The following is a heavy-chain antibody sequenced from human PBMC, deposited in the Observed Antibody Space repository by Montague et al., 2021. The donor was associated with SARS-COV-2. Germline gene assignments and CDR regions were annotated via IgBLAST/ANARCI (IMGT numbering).Heavy chain of an antibody. V-gene: IGHV4-39*01. J-gene: IGHJ3*02. D-gene: IGHD6-19*01. Sequence: YNPSLKIRVTISVDTSKNQFSLKLSSVTAADTAVYYCARQENISGWLKTDAFDICGQGTMVTVSS. CDR3: ARQENISGWLKTDAFDI.